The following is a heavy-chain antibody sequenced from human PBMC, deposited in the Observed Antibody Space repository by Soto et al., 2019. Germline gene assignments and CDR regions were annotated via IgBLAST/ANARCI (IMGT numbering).Heavy chain of an antibody. CDR1: GFTFGSYG. CDR3: ARELTGYSSSWYWSGLFDY. J-gene: IGHJ4*02. V-gene: IGHV3-30*03. D-gene: IGHD6-13*01. CDR2: ISYDGSNK. Sequence: QVQLVESGGGVVQPGRSLRLSCAACGFTFGSYGMLWVRQAPGKGLEWVAVISYDGSNKYYADSVKGRFTISRDNSKNTLYLQMNSLRAEDTTVYYCARELTGYSSSWYWSGLFDYWGQGTLVTVSS.